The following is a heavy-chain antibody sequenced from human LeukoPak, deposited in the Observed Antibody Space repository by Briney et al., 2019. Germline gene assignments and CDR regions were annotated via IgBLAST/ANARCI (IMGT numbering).Heavy chain of an antibody. Sequence: GASVKVSCKASGYTFTSYYMHWVRQAPGQGLEWMGIINPSGGSTSYAQKFQGRVTMTRDMSTSTVYMELSSLRSEDTAVYYCASNDDSSGSNIDAFDIWGQGTMVTVSS. V-gene: IGHV1-46*01. CDR2: INPSGGST. J-gene: IGHJ3*02. CDR3: ASNDDSSGSNIDAFDI. CDR1: GYTFTSYY. D-gene: IGHD3-22*01.